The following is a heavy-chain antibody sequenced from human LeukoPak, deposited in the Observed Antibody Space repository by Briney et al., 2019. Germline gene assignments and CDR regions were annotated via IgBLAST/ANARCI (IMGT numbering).Heavy chain of an antibody. CDR1: GGTFSSYA. V-gene: IGHV1-69*05. D-gene: IGHD3-22*01. CDR2: IIPIFGTA. J-gene: IGHJ5*02. CDR3: ARVGIDYYDSSGYRVDP. Sequence: SVKVSCKASGGTFSSYAISWVRQAPGQGLEWMGRIIPIFGTANYAQKFQGRVTITTDESTSTAYMELSSLRSEDTAVYYCARVGIDYYDSSGYRVDPWGQGTLVTLSS.